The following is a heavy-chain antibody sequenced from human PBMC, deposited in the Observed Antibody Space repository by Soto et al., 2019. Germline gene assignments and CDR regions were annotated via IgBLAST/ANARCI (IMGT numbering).Heavy chain of an antibody. CDR3: ARLEIGNYWYFDL. CDR1: GGSISSGGYT. D-gene: IGHD3-22*01. Sequence: QLQLQESGSGLVKPSQTLSLTCAVSGGSISSGGYTWSWIRQPPGKGLEWSGYIYHSGSTYYNPPLKSRVTISVDRSKNQFSLKLSSVTAADTAVYYCARLEIGNYWYFDLWGRGTLVTVSS. V-gene: IGHV4-30-2*01. CDR2: IYHSGST. J-gene: IGHJ2*01.